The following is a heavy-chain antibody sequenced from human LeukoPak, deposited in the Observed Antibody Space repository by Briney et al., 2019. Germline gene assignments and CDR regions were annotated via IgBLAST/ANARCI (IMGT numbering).Heavy chain of an antibody. CDR2: IYHSGNT. J-gene: IGHJ4*02. CDR1: GYSINSGYY. V-gene: IGHV4-38-2*01. CDR3: ARTKPAPPYSSGCQPFDY. D-gene: IGHD6-19*01. Sequence: SETLSLTCAVSGYSINSGYYWGWIRQPPGKGLEWIGSIYHSGNTYYNPSLKSRVTISVDTSKNQFSLKLSSVTAADTAVYYCARTKPAPPYSSGCQPFDYWGQGTLVTVSS.